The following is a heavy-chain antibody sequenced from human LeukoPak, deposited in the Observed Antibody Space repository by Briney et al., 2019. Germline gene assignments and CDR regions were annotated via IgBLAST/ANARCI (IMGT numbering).Heavy chain of an antibody. D-gene: IGHD5-18*01. CDR1: GFSFSSYA. Sequence: PGGSLRLSCAASGFSFSSYAMSWVRQAPGKGLEWVAVIWYDGTKRYADSVKGRFTISRDNSKNTLYLQMNSLRTEDTAVYNCARDEGVTYPYGYQHWGQGTLVTVSS. J-gene: IGHJ4*02. CDR3: ARDEGVTYPYGYQH. CDR2: IWYDGTKR. V-gene: IGHV3-33*08.